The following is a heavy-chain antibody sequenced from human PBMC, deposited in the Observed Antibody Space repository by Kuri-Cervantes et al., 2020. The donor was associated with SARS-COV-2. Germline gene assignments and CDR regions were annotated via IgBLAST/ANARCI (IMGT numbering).Heavy chain of an antibody. V-gene: IGHV3-15*01. D-gene: IGHD2-2*01. CDR3: AKWEYQLLWPFDY. Sequence: GGSLRLSCAAFGFTFSNAWMSWVRQAPGKGLEWVGRIKSKTDGGTTDYAAPVKGRFTISRDNSKNTLYLQMNSLRAEDTAVYYCAKWEYQLLWPFDYWGQGTLVTVSS. J-gene: IGHJ4*02. CDR1: GFTFSNAW. CDR2: IKSKTDGGTT.